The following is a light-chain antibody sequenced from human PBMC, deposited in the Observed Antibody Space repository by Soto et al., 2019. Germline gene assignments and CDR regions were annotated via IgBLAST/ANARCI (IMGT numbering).Light chain of an antibody. CDR3: CSYATINTFV. V-gene: IGLV2-23*02. CDR2: EDN. J-gene: IGLJ1*01. CDR1: SSDVGTYNL. Sequence: QSVLTQPASVSGSPGQSITISCTGTSSDVGTYNLVSWYQQHPGKAPKLLISEDNKRPSGISNRFSGSKSGNTASLSISGLQAEDEAVYYCCSYATINTFVFGTGTKLTVL.